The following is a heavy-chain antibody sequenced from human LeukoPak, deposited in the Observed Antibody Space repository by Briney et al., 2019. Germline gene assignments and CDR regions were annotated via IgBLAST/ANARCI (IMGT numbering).Heavy chain of an antibody. CDR2: ISYEGNIK. V-gene: IGHV3-30-3*01. CDR1: GFTFSSYA. D-gene: IGHD3-9*01. J-gene: IGHJ4*02. Sequence: SGGSLRLSCAASGFTFSSYAMHRVRQAPGKGLEWVAIISYEGNIKDYADSVKGRFTISRDNSKNTLYLQMNSLRAEDTAVYYCARTYNDILTGCLDYWGQGTLVTVSS. CDR3: ARTYNDILTGCLDY.